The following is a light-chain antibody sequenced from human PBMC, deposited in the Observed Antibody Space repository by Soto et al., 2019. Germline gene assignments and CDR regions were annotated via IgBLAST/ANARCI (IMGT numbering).Light chain of an antibody. J-gene: IGLJ2*01. Sequence: QSELSQAASVSRSPGQSIPITCTGTSSDVGDYHYVSWYQQHPGKAPKLMIYDVSYRPSGVSNRFAGSKSGDTASLTISGLQAEDEADYYCSSYTTSSTVLFGGGTKVTVL. V-gene: IGLV2-14*03. CDR2: DVS. CDR1: SSDVGDYHY. CDR3: SSYTTSSTVL.